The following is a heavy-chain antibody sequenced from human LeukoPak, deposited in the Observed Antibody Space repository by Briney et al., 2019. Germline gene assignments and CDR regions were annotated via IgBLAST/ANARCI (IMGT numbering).Heavy chain of an antibody. CDR2: IIPILGTA. Sequence: SVKVSCKASGGTFSSYAISWVRRAPGQGLEWMGGIIPILGTANYAQKFQGRVTITADESTSTAYMELSSLRSEDTAVYYCARDKRIYYYYYGMDVWGQGTTVTVSS. CDR3: ARDKRIYYYYYGMDV. CDR1: GGTFSSYA. J-gene: IGHJ6*02. D-gene: IGHD1-1*01. V-gene: IGHV1-69*13.